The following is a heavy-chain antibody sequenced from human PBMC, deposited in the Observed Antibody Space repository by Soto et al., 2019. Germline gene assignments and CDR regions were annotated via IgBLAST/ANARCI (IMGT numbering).Heavy chain of an antibody. CDR2: IIPIFGTA. D-gene: IGHD3-16*02. J-gene: IGHJ4*02. V-gene: IGHV1-69*13. Sequence: AASVKVSCKASGGTFSSYAISWVRQAPGQGLEWMGGIIPIFGTANYAQKFQGRVTITADESTSTAYMELSSLRSEDTAVYYCARGAYDYVWGSYRYSVSDWGQGTLVTVSS. CDR3: ARGAYDYVWGSYRYSVSD. CDR1: GGTFSSYA.